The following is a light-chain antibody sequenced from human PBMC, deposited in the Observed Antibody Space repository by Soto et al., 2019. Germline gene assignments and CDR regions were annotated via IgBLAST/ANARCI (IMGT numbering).Light chain of an antibody. CDR3: QQFSSYPLT. CDR1: QSVSSSY. V-gene: IGKV3-20*01. Sequence: EIVLTQSPGTLSLSPGERATLSCRASQSVSSSYLAWHQQKPGQAPRLLIYGTSSGATGIPDRFSGSGSGTDFSLTISRLEPEDFAVYYCQQFSSYPLTFGGGTKVDIK. J-gene: IGKJ4*01. CDR2: GTS.